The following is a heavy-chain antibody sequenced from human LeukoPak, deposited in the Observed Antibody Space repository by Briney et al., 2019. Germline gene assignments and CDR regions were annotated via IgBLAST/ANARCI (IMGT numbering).Heavy chain of an antibody. D-gene: IGHD6-19*01. V-gene: IGHV1-46*01. Sequence: ASVKVSCKASGYTFTSYYTHWVRQAPGQGLEWMGIINPSGGSTSYAQKFQGRVTTTRDTSTSTAYMELSSLRSEDTAVYYCARGLIGGIAVAGPDAFDIWGQGTMVTVSS. CDR1: GYTFTSYY. CDR2: INPSGGST. CDR3: ARGLIGGIAVAGPDAFDI. J-gene: IGHJ3*02.